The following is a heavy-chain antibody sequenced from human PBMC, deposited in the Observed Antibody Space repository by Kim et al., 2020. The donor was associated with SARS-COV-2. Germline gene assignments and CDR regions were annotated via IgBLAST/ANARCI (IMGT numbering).Heavy chain of an antibody. Sequence: YHTASVKGGFTIARDSSENTLYLQMNSLRAEDTAVYYCAKDLGSYYALDYWGQGTLVTVSS. CDR3: AKDLGSYYALDY. V-gene: IGHV3-33*06. J-gene: IGHJ4*02. D-gene: IGHD3-22*01.